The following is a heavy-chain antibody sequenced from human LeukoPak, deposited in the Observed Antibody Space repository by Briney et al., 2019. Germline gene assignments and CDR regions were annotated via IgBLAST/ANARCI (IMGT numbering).Heavy chain of an antibody. CDR1: GFTFSSYW. V-gene: IGHV3-7*01. J-gene: IGHJ3*02. CDR2: IKPDGSAT. D-gene: IGHD3-22*01. Sequence: GGSLRLSCAASGFTFSSYWMSWVRQAPGKGLEWVANIKPDGSATAYVDSVKGRFTVSRDNIKNSLYLQMNSLGAEDTAVYYCARDPYDRGDRYFGAFDIWGRGTMV. CDR3: ARDPYDRGDRYFGAFDI.